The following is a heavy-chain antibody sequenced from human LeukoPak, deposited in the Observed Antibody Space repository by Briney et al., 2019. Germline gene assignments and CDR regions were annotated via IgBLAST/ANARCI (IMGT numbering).Heavy chain of an antibody. CDR2: INHSGST. Sequence: SETLSLTCAVYGGSFSGYYWSWIRQPPGKGLEWIGEINHSGSTNYNPSLKSRVTISVDTSKNQFSLKLSSVTAADTAVYYCARDTAPMTTVTTYDYWGQGTLVTVSS. CDR1: GGSFSGYY. J-gene: IGHJ4*02. V-gene: IGHV4-34*01. CDR3: ARDTAPMTTVTTYDY. D-gene: IGHD4-17*01.